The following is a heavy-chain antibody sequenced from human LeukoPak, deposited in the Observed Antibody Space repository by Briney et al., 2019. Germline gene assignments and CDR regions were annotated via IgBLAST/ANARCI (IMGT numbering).Heavy chain of an antibody. J-gene: IGHJ6*04. CDR1: GFTFSSYE. D-gene: IGHD3-10*02. V-gene: IGHV3-48*03. Sequence: PGGSLRLSCAASGFTFSSYEMNWVRQAPGKGLEWVSISSSGSTIYYADSVKGRFTISRDNAKNSLYLQMNSLRAEDTAVYYCAELGITMIGGVWGKGTTVTISS. CDR3: AELGITMIGGV. CDR2: ISSSGSTI.